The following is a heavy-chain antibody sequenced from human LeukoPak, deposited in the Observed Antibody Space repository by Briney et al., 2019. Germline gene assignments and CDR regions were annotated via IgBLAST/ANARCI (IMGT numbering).Heavy chain of an antibody. J-gene: IGHJ3*02. Sequence: PSETLSLTCAVYGGSFSTYYWSWIRQPPGKGLEWIGDINHSGSTHYNPSLKSRVTISVDTSKNQFSLQLSSVTAADTAVYYCARVRPSGKDAFDIWGQGTMVTVSS. CDR2: INHSGST. V-gene: IGHV4-34*01. CDR1: GGSFSTYY. CDR3: ARVRPSGKDAFDI. D-gene: IGHD4-23*01.